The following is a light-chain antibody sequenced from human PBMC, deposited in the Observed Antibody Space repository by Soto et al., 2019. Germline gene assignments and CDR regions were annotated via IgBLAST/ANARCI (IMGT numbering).Light chain of an antibody. Sequence: DIQMTQSPSSLSASLGDRVTITCRASQSISSYLNWYQQKPGKAPKLLIYAASSLQSGVPSRFSGSGSGTDFTLTISSLQPEDFAVYYCQQYNNWPPLTFGGGTKVDI. CDR3: QQYNNWPPLT. V-gene: IGKV1-39*01. CDR1: QSISSY. J-gene: IGKJ4*01. CDR2: AAS.